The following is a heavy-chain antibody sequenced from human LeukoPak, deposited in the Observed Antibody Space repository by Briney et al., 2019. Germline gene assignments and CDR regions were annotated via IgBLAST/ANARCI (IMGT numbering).Heavy chain of an antibody. V-gene: IGHV4-34*01. J-gene: IGHJ4*02. CDR2: INHSGST. Sequence: SETLSLTCAVYGGSFSGYYWSWIRQPPGKGLEWIGEINHSGSTNYNPSLKSRVTISVDTSKNQFSLKLSSVTAADTAVYYCARHSSPRHRYYGSGSYGVWGQGTLVTVSS. D-gene: IGHD3-10*01. CDR3: ARHSSPRHRYYGSGSYGV. CDR1: GGSFSGYY.